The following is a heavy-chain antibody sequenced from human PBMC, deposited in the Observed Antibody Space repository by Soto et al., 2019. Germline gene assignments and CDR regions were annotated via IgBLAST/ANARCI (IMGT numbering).Heavy chain of an antibody. Sequence: LSLTCTVSGGSIISSSFYWAWIRQPPGKWLEWIGTIFYSGSTYYNSSLKSRLTMSVDTSKNQFFLRLSSVTAADTAVFYCARLNKPGWFDPWGQGTLVTVFS. V-gene: IGHV4-39*01. CDR3: ARLNKPGWFDP. J-gene: IGHJ5*02. CDR1: GGSIISSSFY. CDR2: IFYSGST.